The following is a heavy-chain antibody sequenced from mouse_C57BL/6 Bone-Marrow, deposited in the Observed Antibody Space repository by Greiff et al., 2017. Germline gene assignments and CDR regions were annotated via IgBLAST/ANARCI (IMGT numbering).Heavy chain of an antibody. CDR1: GFTFSSYA. J-gene: IGHJ1*03. CDR3: ARDFHIYYYGSSRYWYFDV. V-gene: IGHV5-4*01. Sequence: EVKLVESGGGLVKPGGSLKLSCAASGFTFSSYAMSWVRQTPEKRLEWVATISDGGSYTYYPDNVKGRFTISRDNAKNNLYLQMSHMKSEDTAMYYCARDFHIYYYGSSRYWYFDVWGTGTTVTVSS. CDR2: ISDGGSYT. D-gene: IGHD1-1*01.